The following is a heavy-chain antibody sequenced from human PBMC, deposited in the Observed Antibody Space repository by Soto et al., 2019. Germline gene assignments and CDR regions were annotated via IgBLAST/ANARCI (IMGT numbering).Heavy chain of an antibody. CDR3: ATAEVDY. J-gene: IGHJ4*02. CDR2: VTGDGHTI. V-gene: IGHV3-74*01. Sequence: WGSLRLSCAASGFTFSNSWIRCIRQSPVKGPEWVSRVTGDGHTIQYADSVKGRFTVSRDNAKNTLYLQMNSLRAEDTAVYYCATAEVDYWGPGTLVTVSS. CDR1: GFTFSNSW.